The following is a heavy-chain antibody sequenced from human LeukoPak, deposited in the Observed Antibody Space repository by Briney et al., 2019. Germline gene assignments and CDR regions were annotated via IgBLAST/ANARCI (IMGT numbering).Heavy chain of an antibody. Sequence: GGSLRLSCAGSGFTFSNAWMTWVRQAPGKGLEWVGRIKTKTDGGTTDYAAPVKGRFSISRDDSKNTLYLQMKSLKTEDTAVYYCTCRSPPLDYWGQGTLVTVSS. J-gene: IGHJ4*02. CDR3: TCRSPPLDY. CDR1: GFTFSNAW. V-gene: IGHV3-15*01. CDR2: IKTKTDGGTT.